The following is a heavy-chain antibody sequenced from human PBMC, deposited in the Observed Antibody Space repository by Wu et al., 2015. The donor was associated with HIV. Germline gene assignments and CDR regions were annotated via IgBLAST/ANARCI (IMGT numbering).Heavy chain of an antibody. J-gene: IGHJ3*02. CDR3: ARDELFRVDDAFDM. CDR2: TNVNTGGT. V-gene: IGHV1-2*02. D-gene: IGHD2-15*01. CDR1: GYTFTDYF. Sequence: VQLVQSGTDVRKPGASVKVSCKTSGYTFTDYFMHWVRQAPGQGLEWMGWTNVNTGGTNYAPKFQGRVTMTRDTSISTAYMELSRLTSDDTAVYYCARDELFRVDDAFDMWGQGTMVIVSS.